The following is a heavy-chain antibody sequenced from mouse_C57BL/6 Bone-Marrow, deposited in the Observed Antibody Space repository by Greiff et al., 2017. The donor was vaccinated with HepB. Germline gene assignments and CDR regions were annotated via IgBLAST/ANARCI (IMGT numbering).Heavy chain of an antibody. Sequence: VKLMESGAELVRPGASVKLSCKASGYTFTDYYINWVKQRPGQGLEWIARIYPGSGNTYYNEKFKGKATLTAEKSSSTAYMQLSSLTSEDSAVYFCARSYYGSSLFDYWGQGTTLTVSS. D-gene: IGHD1-1*01. CDR2: IYPGSGNT. CDR1: GYTFTDYY. CDR3: ARSYYGSSLFDY. J-gene: IGHJ2*01. V-gene: IGHV1-76*01.